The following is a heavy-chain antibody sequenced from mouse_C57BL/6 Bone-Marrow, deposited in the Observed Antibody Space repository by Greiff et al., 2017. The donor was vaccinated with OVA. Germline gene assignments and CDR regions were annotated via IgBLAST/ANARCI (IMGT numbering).Heavy chain of an antibody. CDR2: IDPSDSYT. J-gene: IGHJ2*01. CDR3: ARSDYYGSRSSDY. Sequence: QVQLQQPGAELVKPGASVKLSCKASGYTFTSYWMQWVKQRPGQGLEWIGEIDPSDSYTSYNQKFKGKATLTVDTSSSTAYMQLSSLTSEDSAVYYCARSDYYGSRSSDYWGQGTTLTVSS. V-gene: IGHV1-50*01. D-gene: IGHD1-1*01. CDR1: GYTFTSYW.